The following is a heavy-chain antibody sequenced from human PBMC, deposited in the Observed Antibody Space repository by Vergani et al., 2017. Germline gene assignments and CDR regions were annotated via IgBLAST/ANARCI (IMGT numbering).Heavy chain of an antibody. CDR3: ARARDDYVWGSYRYGWFDP. CDR1: GFTFSSYS. Sequence: EVQLVESGGGLVQPGGSLRLSCAASGFTFSSYSMHWVRQAPGKGLEWVSYISSSSSTIYYADSVKGRFTISRDNAKNSLYLQMNSLRDEDTAVYYCARARDDYVWGSYRYGWFDPWSQGTLVTVSS. V-gene: IGHV3-48*02. D-gene: IGHD3-16*02. CDR2: ISSSSSTI. J-gene: IGHJ5*02.